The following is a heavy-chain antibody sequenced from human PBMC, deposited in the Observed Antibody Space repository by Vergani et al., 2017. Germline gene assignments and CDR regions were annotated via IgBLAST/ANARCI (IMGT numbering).Heavy chain of an antibody. Sequence: MQLVQSGAEVKKTGSSVKVSCKASGYTFTYRYLHWVRQMSGKGLQWMGNINPIDSKIAYSPSFQGQAIMSLDKSITTAYLQWRSLKASDTAIYYCTRHVPCGDGACLHFDHWGQGTQVTVSS. V-gene: IGHV5-51*01. D-gene: IGHD2-21*01. CDR3: TRHVPCGDGACLHFDH. CDR2: INPIDSKI. J-gene: IGHJ4*02. CDR1: GYTFTYRY.